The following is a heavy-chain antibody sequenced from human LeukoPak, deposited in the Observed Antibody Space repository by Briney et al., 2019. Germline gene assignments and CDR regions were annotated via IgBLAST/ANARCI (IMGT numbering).Heavy chain of an antibody. D-gene: IGHD4-23*01. J-gene: IGHJ3*02. CDR2: INHSGST. CDR1: GGSFSGYY. V-gene: IGHV4-34*01. CDR3: AREGVVVTRRNGAFDI. Sequence: SETLSLTCAVYGGSFSGYYWSWVRQPPGKGLEWIGEINHSGSTNYNPSLKSRVTISVDTSKNQFSLKLSSVTAADTAVYYCAREGVVVTRRNGAFDIWGQGTMVTVPS.